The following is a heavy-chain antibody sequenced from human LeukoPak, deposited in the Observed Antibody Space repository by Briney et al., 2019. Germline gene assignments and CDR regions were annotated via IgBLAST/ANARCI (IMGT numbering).Heavy chain of an antibody. Sequence: ASVKVSCKASGYTFTGYYMHWVRQAPGQGLEWMGWINSNSGGTNYAQKFQGRVTMTRDTSISTAYMELSRLRSDDTAVYYCARDLKRGYSSGRYSWGTGSSNDYWGQGTLVTVSS. CDR1: GYTFTGYY. CDR3: ARDLKRGYSSGRYSWGTGSSNDY. V-gene: IGHV1-2*02. CDR2: INSNSGGT. D-gene: IGHD6-19*01. J-gene: IGHJ4*02.